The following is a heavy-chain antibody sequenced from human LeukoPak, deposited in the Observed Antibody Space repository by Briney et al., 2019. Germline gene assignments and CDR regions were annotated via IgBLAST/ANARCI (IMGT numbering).Heavy chain of an antibody. Sequence: GSLRLSCAASGFTFSDYYMSWIRQAPGKGREWVSYSISSSSYTNYSDSVKGRFTISRDNAKNSLYLQMNSLRAEDTAVYYCAREGPNSYDLRIEYYFDYWGQGTLVTVSS. V-gene: IGHV3-11*06. CDR2: SISSSSYT. D-gene: IGHD5-18*01. CDR3: AREGPNSYDLRIEYYFDY. J-gene: IGHJ4*02. CDR1: GFTFSDYY.